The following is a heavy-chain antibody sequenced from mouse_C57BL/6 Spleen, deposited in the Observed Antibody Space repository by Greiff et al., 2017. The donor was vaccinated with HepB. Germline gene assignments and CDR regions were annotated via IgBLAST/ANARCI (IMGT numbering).Heavy chain of an antibody. Sequence: EVKLMESGGGLVQPGASLRLSCAASGFTFNDYQMSWVRQAPGKAPEWLALIRNKANGYTTEYNASVKGRFTISRYKSQNILYLQMNTLRAEDSATYYCVKAVASGSSYTWFAYWGQGTLVTVSA. CDR3: VKAVASGSSYTWFAY. V-gene: IGHV7-4*01. D-gene: IGHD1-1*01. J-gene: IGHJ3*01. CDR2: IRNKANGYTT. CDR1: GFTFNDYQ.